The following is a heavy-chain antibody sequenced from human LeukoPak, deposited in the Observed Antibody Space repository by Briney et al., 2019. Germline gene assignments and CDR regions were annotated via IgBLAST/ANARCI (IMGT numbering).Heavy chain of an antibody. CDR2: MNPNSGNT. CDR1: EYTFTSYD. CDR3: ARGSWGEIAGRKSFEF. Sequence: GASVKVSCKASEYTFTSYDINWVRQATGQGLEWMGWMNPNSGNTGYAQKFQGRVTMTRVTSISTAYMELNNLTSEDTAVCYCARGSWGEIAGRKSFEFWGQGSLVTVSS. V-gene: IGHV1-8*01. J-gene: IGHJ4*02. D-gene: IGHD6-6*01.